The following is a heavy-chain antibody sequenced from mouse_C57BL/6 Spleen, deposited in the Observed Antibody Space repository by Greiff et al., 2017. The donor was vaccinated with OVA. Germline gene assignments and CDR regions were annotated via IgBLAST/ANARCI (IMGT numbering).Heavy chain of an antibody. J-gene: IGHJ3*01. Sequence: QVPLQQPGTELVTPGASVPLSCKASGYTFTSYWLHWVQQRPGQGLAWIGNINPSNGGTNYNEKFKSKATLTVDKSSSTAYMQLSSLTSEDSAVYYCARWYDYDEGFAYWGQGTLVTVSA. D-gene: IGHD2-4*01. CDR2: INPSNGGT. V-gene: IGHV1-53*01. CDR3: ARWYDYDEGFAY. CDR1: GYTFTSYW.